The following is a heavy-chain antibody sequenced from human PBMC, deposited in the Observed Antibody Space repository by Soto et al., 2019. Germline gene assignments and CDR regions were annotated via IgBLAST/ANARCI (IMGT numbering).Heavy chain of an antibody. Sequence: EVQLLESGGGLVQPGGSLRLSCAVSGFTFSSHVMSWVRQAPGKGLEWVSAISGTGGTYYADSVKGRFTISRDNSKNALYLQMNNLRDEDTAVYYCAKDRRGAFCSGGICDSPDYWGQGTLVIVSS. V-gene: IGHV3-23*01. CDR2: ISGTGGT. CDR1: GFTFSSHV. J-gene: IGHJ4*02. D-gene: IGHD2-15*01. CDR3: AKDRRGAFCSGGICDSPDY.